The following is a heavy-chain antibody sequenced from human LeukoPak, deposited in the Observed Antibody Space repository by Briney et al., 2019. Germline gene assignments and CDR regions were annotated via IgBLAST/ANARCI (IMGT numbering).Heavy chain of an antibody. D-gene: IGHD6-13*01. V-gene: IGHV7-4-1*02. CDR3: ARDLRIAAAGTWDYYYYYMDV. Sequence: ASVKVSCKASGYTFTSYAMNWVRQAPGQGLEWMGWINTNTGNPTYAQGFTGRFVFSLDTSVSTAYLQISSLKAEDTAVYYCARDLRIAAAGTWDYYYYYMDVWGKGTTVTVSS. CDR2: INTNTGNP. J-gene: IGHJ6*03. CDR1: GYTFTSYA.